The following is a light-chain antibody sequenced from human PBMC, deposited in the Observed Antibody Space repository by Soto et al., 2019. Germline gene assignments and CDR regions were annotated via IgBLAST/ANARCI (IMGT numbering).Light chain of an antibody. CDR2: AAS. Sequence: ESVLTQSPGILSLSPGERATLSCRASQSLTSSYLAWYQQKPGQAPRLLIYAASRRATGIPDRFSGSGSGRDFTLIISRLEAEDSAVYYCQYYDTSPAWTFGQGTRVEIK. V-gene: IGKV3-20*01. CDR3: QYYDTSPAWT. CDR1: QSLTSSY. J-gene: IGKJ1*01.